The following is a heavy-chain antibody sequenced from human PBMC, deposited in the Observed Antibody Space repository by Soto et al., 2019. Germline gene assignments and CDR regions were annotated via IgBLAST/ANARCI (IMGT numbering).Heavy chain of an antibody. CDR3: ARDERDYYYDSSGYYRRRDYFDY. CDR1: GFTFGSYS. D-gene: IGHD3-22*01. Sequence: EVQLVESGGGLVKPGGSLRLSCAASGFTFGSYSMNWVRQAPGKGLEWVSSISSSSSYIYYADSVKGRFTISRDNAKNSLYLQMNSLRAEDTAVYYCARDERDYYYDSSGYYRRRDYFDYWGQGTLVTVSS. V-gene: IGHV3-21*01. CDR2: ISSSSSYI. J-gene: IGHJ4*02.